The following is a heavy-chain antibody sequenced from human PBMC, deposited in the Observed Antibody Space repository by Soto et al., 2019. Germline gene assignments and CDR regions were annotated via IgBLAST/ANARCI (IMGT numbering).Heavy chain of an antibody. CDR2: ISRTGSSV. CDR1: GFTFSDYD. V-gene: IGHV3-11*01. Sequence: QVQLVESGGGLVKPGGSLRLSCAASGFTFSDYDMSWIPQAPGKGLEWVSYISRTGSSVYYAESVKARFTISSNNAKNSLYLQMNRLRAEDTAVYSCARDASADYWGQGTLVTVSS. J-gene: IGHJ4*02. CDR3: ARDASADY.